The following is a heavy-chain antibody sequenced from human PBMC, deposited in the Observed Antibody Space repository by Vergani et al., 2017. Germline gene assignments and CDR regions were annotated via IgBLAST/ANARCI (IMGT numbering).Heavy chain of an antibody. D-gene: IGHD2-2*01. Sequence: QVQLVQSGAEVKKPGSSVKVSCKASGGTFSSYAISWVRQAPGQGPEWMGGIIPIFGTANYAQKFQGRVTITADESTSTAYMELSSLRSEDTAVYYCARDLSGYCSSTSCYSFDYWGQGTLVTVSS. CDR3: ARDLSGYCSSTSCYSFDY. CDR1: GGTFSSYA. J-gene: IGHJ4*02. V-gene: IGHV1-69*01. CDR2: IIPIFGTA.